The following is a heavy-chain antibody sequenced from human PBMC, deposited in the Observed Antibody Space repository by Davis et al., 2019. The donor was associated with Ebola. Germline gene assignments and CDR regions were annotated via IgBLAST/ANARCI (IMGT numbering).Heavy chain of an antibody. J-gene: IGHJ5*02. V-gene: IGHV4-59*08. CDR2: IYYSGST. Sequence: SETLSPTCTVSGGSISSYYWSWIRQPPGKGLEWIGYIYYSGSTNYNPSLKSRVTIPVDTSKNQFPLKLSSVTAADTAVYYCARRGGDIVVVTAASWGQGTLVTVSS. CDR1: GGSISSYY. CDR3: ARRGGDIVVVTAAS. D-gene: IGHD2-2*01.